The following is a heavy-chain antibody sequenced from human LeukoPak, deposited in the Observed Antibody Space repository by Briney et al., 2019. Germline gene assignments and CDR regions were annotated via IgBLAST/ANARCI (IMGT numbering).Heavy chain of an antibody. CDR2: ISGSGGGT. J-gene: IGHJ4*02. D-gene: IGHD6-13*01. CDR1: GFTFSSYA. Sequence: HPGVSLRLSCAASGFTFSSYAMSWVRQAPGKGLEWVSTISGSGGGTYYADSVKGRFIISRDNSNNTLYLQTNSLRAEDTAVYYCAKDQTTRSWLLFDNWGQGTLVTVSS. CDR3: AKDQTTRSWLLFDN. V-gene: IGHV3-23*01.